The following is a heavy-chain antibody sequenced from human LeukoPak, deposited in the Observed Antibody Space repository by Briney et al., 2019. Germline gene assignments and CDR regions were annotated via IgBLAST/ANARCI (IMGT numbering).Heavy chain of an antibody. Sequence: SVKVSCKTSGGTFSSSAITWVRQAPGQGLEWMGRIIPVLNITTYAQKFQGSVTITADTSTSTVYMELSSLRSEETAVYYCVRDQGLTAPPPYGLDVWGQGTTVIVSS. CDR3: VRDQGLTAPPPYGLDV. V-gene: IGHV1-69*04. D-gene: IGHD5-18*01. J-gene: IGHJ6*02. CDR2: IIPVLNIT. CDR1: GGTFSSSA.